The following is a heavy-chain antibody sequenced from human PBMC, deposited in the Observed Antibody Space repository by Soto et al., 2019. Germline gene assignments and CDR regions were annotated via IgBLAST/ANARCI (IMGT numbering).Heavy chain of an antibody. CDR2: ITWHSDGM. CDR3: AKEDSGFSGYMDV. CDR1: GFNFNDHG. Sequence: EVLLVESGGGLVQPGRSLRLSCIASGFNFNDHGMHWVRQAPGKGLEWVSGITWHSDGMGYADSVKGRFTISRDNAKNSLYLQMNSLRVEDTALYYCAKEDSGFSGYMDVWGKGTTVTVSS. J-gene: IGHJ6*03. D-gene: IGHD3-10*01. V-gene: IGHV3-9*01.